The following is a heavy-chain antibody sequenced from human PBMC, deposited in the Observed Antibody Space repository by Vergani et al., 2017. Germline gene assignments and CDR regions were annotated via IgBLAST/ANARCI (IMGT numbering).Heavy chain of an antibody. CDR1: VGSFNTYY. Sequence: QVQLEESGPGLVKPSETLSLTCTVSVGSFNTYYWSWIRQSPGKGLEWIGYNYSTGSTNYNPSLNSRVTMSVDTSKNQFSLKLRSVTAADTAVYFCARVMYRDEASTGYRLEGMDIWGQGTTVTISS. V-gene: IGHV4-59*13. D-gene: IGHD3-9*01. CDR3: ARVMYRDEASTGYRLEGMDI. CDR2: NYSTGST. J-gene: IGHJ6*02.